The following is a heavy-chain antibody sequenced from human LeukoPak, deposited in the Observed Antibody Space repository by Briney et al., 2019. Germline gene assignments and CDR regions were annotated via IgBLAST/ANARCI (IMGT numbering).Heavy chain of an antibody. V-gene: IGHV4-30-2*01. D-gene: IGHD1-26*01. CDR1: GGSISSGGYY. CDR2: IYHSGST. Sequence: SETLSLTCTVSGGSISSGGYYWSWIRQPPGKGLEWIGYIYHSGSTYYNPSLKSRVTISVDRSKNQFSLKLSSVTAADTAVYYCARAGGSGSSLGDYWGQGTLVTVSS. J-gene: IGHJ4*02. CDR3: ARAGGSGSSLGDY.